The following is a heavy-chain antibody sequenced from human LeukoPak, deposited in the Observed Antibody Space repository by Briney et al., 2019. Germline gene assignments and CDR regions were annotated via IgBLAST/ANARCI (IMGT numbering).Heavy chain of an antibody. CDR2: ISYDGSNK. CDR3: AKDRGPVVVINAFDI. J-gene: IGHJ3*02. D-gene: IGHD3-22*01. V-gene: IGHV3-30*18. Sequence: PGGSLRLSCAASGFTFSSYGMHWVRQAPGKGLEWVAVISYDGSNKYYADSVKGRFTISRDNSKNTLYLQMNSLRAEDTAVYYCAKDRGPVVVINAFDIWGQGTMVTVSS. CDR1: GFTFSSYG.